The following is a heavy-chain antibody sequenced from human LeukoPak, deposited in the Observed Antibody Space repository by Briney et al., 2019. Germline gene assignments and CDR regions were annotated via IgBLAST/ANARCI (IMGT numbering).Heavy chain of an antibody. Sequence: GGSLRLSCAASGFSFGDYYIHWVRQAPGKGLVWVSRINGVGSDRIYADSVKVRFTISRDNARNMVYLQMKSLRVEDTALYYCGRYREHYVFVSWGEGPLVTVSP. CDR1: GFSFGDYY. CDR2: INGVGSDR. V-gene: IGHV3-74*01. D-gene: IGHD3-16*01. CDR3: GRYREHYVFVS. J-gene: IGHJ5*01.